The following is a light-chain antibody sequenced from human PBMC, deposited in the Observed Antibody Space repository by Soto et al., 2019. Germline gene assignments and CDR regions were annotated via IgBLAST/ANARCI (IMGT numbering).Light chain of an antibody. CDR3: CSFAGSYTVV. CDR2: DVT. J-gene: IGLJ3*02. V-gene: IGLV2-11*01. Sequence: QSALTQPRSVSGSPGQSVTISCTGTRSDVGGYNYVSWYQQHPGKAPKLMIHDVTKRPSGVPDRFSGSKSGNTASLTISGLQAEDEADYYCCSFAGSYTVVLGGGTKLTVL. CDR1: RSDVGGYNY.